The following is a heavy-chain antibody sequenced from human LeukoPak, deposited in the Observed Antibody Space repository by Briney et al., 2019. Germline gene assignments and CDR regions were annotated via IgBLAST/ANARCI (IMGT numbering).Heavy chain of an antibody. D-gene: IGHD3-3*01. CDR1: GYTFTGYY. CDR2: INPNSGGT. J-gene: IGHJ4*02. V-gene: IGHV1-2*02. Sequence: ASVKVSCKASGYTFTGYYMHWVRQAPGQGLEWMGWINPNSGGTNYAQKFQGRVTMTRDTSISTAYMELSRLRSDDTAVYYCAGSPWSGYYVTHDYWGQGTLVTVSS. CDR3: AGSPWSGYYVTHDY.